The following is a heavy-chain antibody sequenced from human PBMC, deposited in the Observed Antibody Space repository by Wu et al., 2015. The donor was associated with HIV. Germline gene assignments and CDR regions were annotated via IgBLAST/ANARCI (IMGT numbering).Heavy chain of an antibody. CDR1: GGTFSSYA. J-gene: IGHJ6*01. CDR2: IIPIFGTA. CDR3: ASRAPAGWRRPSDYYYYGMDV. V-gene: IGHV1-69*05. Sequence: QVQLVQSGAEVKKPGSSVKVSCKASGGTFSSYAISWVRQAPGQGLEWMGGIIPIFGTANYAQKFQGRVTITTDESTSTAYMELSSLRSEDTAVYYCASRAPAGWRRPSDYYYYGMDVWGPRGPRVTVSS.